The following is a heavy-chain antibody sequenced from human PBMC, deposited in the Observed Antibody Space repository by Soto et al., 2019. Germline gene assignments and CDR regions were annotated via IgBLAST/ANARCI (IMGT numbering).Heavy chain of an antibody. Sequence: SETLSLTCTVSGGSISSYYWSWIRQPPGKGLEWIGYIYHSGGTNYNPSLKSRVTISIDTSKNQFSLKLSSVTAADTAVYYCASLTADIGVWGQGTTVTVSS. V-gene: IGHV4-59*01. J-gene: IGHJ6*02. CDR3: ASLTADIGV. CDR2: IYHSGGT. CDR1: GGSISSYY.